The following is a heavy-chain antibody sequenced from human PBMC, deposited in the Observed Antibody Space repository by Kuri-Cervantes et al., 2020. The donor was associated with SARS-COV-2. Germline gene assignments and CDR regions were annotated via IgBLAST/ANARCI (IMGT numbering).Heavy chain of an antibody. V-gene: IGHV3-53*01. Sequence: EPLSPTCAAPDFTVSSNYMTWFRQAPGKGLEWVSVIYSGGGSTYYADAVKGRFPISRDYSKNPLSLQLNSLRVEDTAVYYCARALMLVWFGWDEKWFDPWGQGTLVTVSS. J-gene: IGHJ5*02. CDR3: ARALMLVWFGWDEKWFDP. CDR1: DFTVSSNY. CDR2: IYSGGGST. D-gene: IGHD3-10*01.